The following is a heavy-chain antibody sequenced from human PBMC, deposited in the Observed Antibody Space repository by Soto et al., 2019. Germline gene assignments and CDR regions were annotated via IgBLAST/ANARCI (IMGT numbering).Heavy chain of an antibody. Sequence: PGESLKISCKGSGYSFTSYWIGWVRQMPGKGLEWMGIIYPGDSDTRYSPSFQGQVTISADKSISTAYLQWSSLKASDTAMYYCAREGYCISTSCYYYYGMDVWGQGTTVTVSS. CDR3: AREGYCISTSCYYYYGMDV. CDR1: GYSFTSYW. D-gene: IGHD2-2*01. V-gene: IGHV5-51*01. CDR2: IYPGDSDT. J-gene: IGHJ6*02.